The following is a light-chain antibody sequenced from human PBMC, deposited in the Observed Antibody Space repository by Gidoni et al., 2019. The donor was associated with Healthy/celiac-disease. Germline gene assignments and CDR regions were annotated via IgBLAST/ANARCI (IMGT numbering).Light chain of an antibody. J-gene: IGLJ1*01. CDR1: KLGDKY. CDR3: QAWDSSTGV. CDR2: QDS. Sequence: SYELTQPPSVSVSPGQTASIPCSGDKLGDKYACWYQQKPGPSPVLVIYQDSKRPSGIPERFSGSNSGNTATLTISGTQAMDEADYYCQAWDSSTGVFGTGTKVTVL. V-gene: IGLV3-1*01.